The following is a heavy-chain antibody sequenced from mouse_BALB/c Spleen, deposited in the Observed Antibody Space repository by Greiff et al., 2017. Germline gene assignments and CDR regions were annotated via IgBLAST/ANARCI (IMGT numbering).Heavy chain of an antibody. CDR2: IWSGGST. J-gene: IGHJ4*01. V-gene: IGHV2-2*02. Sequence: VQLQESGPGLVQPSQSLSITCTVSGFSLTSYGVHWVRQSPGKGLEWLGVIWSGGSTDYNAAFISRLSISKDNSKSQVFFKMNSLQAKDTAIYYCARNAHYYAMDYWGQGTSVTVSS. CDR3: ARNAHYYAMDY. CDR1: GFSLTSYG.